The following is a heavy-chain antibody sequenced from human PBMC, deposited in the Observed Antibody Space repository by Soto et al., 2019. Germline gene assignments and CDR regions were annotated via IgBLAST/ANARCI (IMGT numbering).Heavy chain of an antibody. CDR1: GFTFRNYD. V-gene: IGHV3-13*05. J-gene: IGHJ6*02. Sequence: EVQLVESGGGLVQPGGSLRLSCEASGFTFRNYDMHWVLQGTGKGLEWVSGISAAGDPDYADSVEGRFTISRENAQNSFFLQMNSLRVGETAVYYCARTDRGFYGLDVWGQGTTVIVSS. CDR3: ARTDRGFYGLDV. CDR2: ISAAGDP.